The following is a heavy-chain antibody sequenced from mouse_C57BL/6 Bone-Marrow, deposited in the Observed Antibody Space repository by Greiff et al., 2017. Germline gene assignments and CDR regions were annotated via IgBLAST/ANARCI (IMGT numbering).Heavy chain of an antibody. CDR3: AQFTTGVATGGVYAMDY. J-gene: IGHJ4*01. D-gene: IGHD1-1*01. V-gene: IGHV1-59*01. Sequence: VQLQQPGAELVRPGTSVKLSCKASGYTFTSYWMHWVKQRPGQGLEWIGVIDPSDSYTNYNQKFKGKATLTVDTSSSTAYMQLSSLTVEDSAVYYCAQFTTGVATGGVYAMDYWGQGTSVTVSS. CDR2: IDPSDSYT. CDR1: GYTFTSYW.